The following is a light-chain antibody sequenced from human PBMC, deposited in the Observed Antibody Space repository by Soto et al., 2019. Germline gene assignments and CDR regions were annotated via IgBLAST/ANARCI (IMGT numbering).Light chain of an antibody. V-gene: IGKV3-11*01. CDR3: QQRSNGPPVT. CDR1: QSFSSY. J-gene: IGKJ4*01. Sequence: EIVLTQAPATLSLSPGERATLSCRASQSFSSYLAWYQQKPGQAPRLLSYDASNRATGIPARFSGSGSGTDFALTISSLEPEDFAIYYYQQRSNGPPVTFGGGTKVEIK. CDR2: DAS.